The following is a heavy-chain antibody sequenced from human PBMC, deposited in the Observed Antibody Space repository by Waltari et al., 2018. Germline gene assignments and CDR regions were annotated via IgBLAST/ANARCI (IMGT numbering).Heavy chain of an antibody. CDR3: ARDWEGERPNFDY. V-gene: IGHV3-7*04. CDR2: IKQDGNKK. D-gene: IGHD1-26*01. CDR1: GFSFSNSW. J-gene: IGHJ4*02. Sequence: EVQLVESGGGLVEPGGSLRLSCVASGFSFSNSWMSWVRQAPGKGLEWVADIKQDGNKKYYVGSVKGRFTISRDNAKNSVYLQMNSLRPEDTAVYYCARDWEGERPNFDYWGQGTLVTVSS.